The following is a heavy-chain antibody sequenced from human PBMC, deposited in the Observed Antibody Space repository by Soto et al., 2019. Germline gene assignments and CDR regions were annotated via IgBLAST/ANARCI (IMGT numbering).Heavy chain of an antibody. V-gene: IGHV1-8*01. Sequence: ASVKVSCKASGYTFTSYYINWVLQATGQGLEWMGWMNPNSGNTGYAQKFQGRVTMTRNTSISTAYMELSSLRSEDTAVYYCARTYYYDSSGYWKFDPWGQGTLVTVSS. CDR3: ARTYYYDSSGYWKFDP. CDR1: GYTFTSYY. J-gene: IGHJ5*02. D-gene: IGHD3-22*01. CDR2: MNPNSGNT.